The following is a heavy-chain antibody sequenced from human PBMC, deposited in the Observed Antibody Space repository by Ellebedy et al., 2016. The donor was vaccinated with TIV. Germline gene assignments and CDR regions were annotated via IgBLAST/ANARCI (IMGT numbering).Heavy chain of an antibody. Sequence: GGSLRLXXAASGFIFDDYTMHWVRQSPGKGLQWVALINWAGNITHYADSMKGRFTISRDNSKNSLYLEMKSLRIEDTALYYCFGEETVDGEYFHFWGQGTMVNVSS. V-gene: IGHV3-43*01. CDR1: GFIFDDYT. CDR3: FGEETVDGEYFHF. J-gene: IGHJ4*02. CDR2: INWAGNIT. D-gene: IGHD3-10*01.